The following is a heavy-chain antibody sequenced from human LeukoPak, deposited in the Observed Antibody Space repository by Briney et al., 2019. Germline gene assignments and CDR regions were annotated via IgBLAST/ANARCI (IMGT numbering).Heavy chain of an antibody. J-gene: IGHJ6*02. CDR1: GITLSNYG. CDR3: ARVEEATSLNYYYYGMDV. D-gene: IGHD5-12*01. CDR2: ISGSGGST. V-gene: IGHV3-23*01. Sequence: GGSLRLSCAVSGITLSNYGMSWVRQAPGKGLEWVAGISGSGGSTYYADSVKGRFTISRDNSKNTLYPQMNSLRAEDTAVYYCARVEEATSLNYYYYGMDVWGQGTTVTVSS.